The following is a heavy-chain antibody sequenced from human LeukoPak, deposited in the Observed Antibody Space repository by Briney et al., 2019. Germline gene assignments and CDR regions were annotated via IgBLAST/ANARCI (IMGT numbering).Heavy chain of an antibody. CDR1: GYTFTSYG. CDR2: INPNNGGT. D-gene: IGHD5-24*01. Sequence: ASVKVSCKASGYTFTSYGISWVRQAPGQGLEWMGWINPNNGGTNYAQKFQGRVTMTRDTSISTAYMELSSLRSDDTAVYYCVRDGYTYVQFDYWGQGTLVTVSS. V-gene: IGHV1-2*02. CDR3: VRDGYTYVQFDY. J-gene: IGHJ4*02.